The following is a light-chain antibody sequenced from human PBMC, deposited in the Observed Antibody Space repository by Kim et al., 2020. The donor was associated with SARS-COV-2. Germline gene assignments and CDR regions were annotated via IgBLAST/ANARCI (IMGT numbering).Light chain of an antibody. Sequence: SYELTQPPSVSVSPGQTARITCSGDALPKQYVYWYQQKPGQAPVLLIYIDTERPSGIPERFSGSSSGTTVTLTISGVQAEDEADFYCQSVDSSETWVFGGGTQLTVL. CDR1: ALPKQY. V-gene: IGLV3-25*03. J-gene: IGLJ3*02. CDR2: IDT. CDR3: QSVDSSETWV.